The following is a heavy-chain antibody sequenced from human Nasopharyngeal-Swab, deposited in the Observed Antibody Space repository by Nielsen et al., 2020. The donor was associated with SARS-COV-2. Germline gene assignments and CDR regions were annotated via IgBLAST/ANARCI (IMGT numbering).Heavy chain of an antibody. CDR2: TEIGGTT. CDR3: ATHGSGSYSYMDV. D-gene: IGHD3-10*01. CDR1: GPTVSSTY. V-gene: IGHV3-53*01. J-gene: IGHJ6*03. Sequence: GESLKISCAVSGPTVSSTYMSWVRQAPGKGLEWVSVTEIGGTTHYADSVKGRFTISRDNSKNTLYLQMNSLRAEDTAVYYCATHGSGSYSYMDVWGKGTTVTVSS.